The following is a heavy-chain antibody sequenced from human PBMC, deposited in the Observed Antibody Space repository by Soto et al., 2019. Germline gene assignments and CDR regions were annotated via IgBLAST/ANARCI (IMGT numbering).Heavy chain of an antibody. Sequence: HPGGSLRLSCAASRFFFGDYAFHWVRQAPGKGLEWVAGITSRGTDIAYADSVKGRFIISRDNAMNVLHLHMNSLRPEDTAVYYCAKSMDSHLVGGLPDYWGQGNPVTVSS. J-gene: IGHJ4*02. CDR2: ITSRGTDI. CDR1: RFFFGDYA. D-gene: IGHD3-16*01. CDR3: AKSMDSHLVGGLPDY. V-gene: IGHV3-9*01.